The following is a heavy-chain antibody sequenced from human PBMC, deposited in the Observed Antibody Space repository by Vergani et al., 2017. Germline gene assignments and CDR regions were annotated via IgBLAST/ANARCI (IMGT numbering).Heavy chain of an antibody. V-gene: IGHV4-59*10. D-gene: IGHD7-27*01. CDR2: LCPSGST. J-gene: IGHJ4*02. CDR1: GAPISYWC. CDR3: ATGAGPFDI. Sequence: QVQLQQWGAGLLKTSETLSLTCSASGAPISYWCWSWLRQPAGKGLEWIGRLCPSGSTNYKPSLKSRVTMSIDTSKNQFSLKLTSVTAADTAVYYCATGAGPFDIWGQGTLVTVSS.